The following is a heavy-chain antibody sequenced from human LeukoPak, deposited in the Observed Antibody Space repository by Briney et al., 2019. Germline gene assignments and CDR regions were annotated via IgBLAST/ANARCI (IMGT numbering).Heavy chain of an antibody. CDR3: ATFRVTMARGVIHYYYYGMDV. CDR2: FDPEDGET. J-gene: IGHJ6*02. Sequence: ASVKVSCKVSGYTLTELSMHWVRQAPGKGLEWMGGFDPEDGETIYAQKFQGRVTMTEDTSTDTAYMELSSLRSEDTAVYYCATFRVTMARGVIHYYYYGMDVWGQGTTVTVSS. CDR1: GYTLTELS. V-gene: IGHV1-24*01. D-gene: IGHD3-10*01.